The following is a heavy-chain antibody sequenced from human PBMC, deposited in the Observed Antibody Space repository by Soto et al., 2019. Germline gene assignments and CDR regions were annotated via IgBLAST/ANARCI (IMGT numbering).Heavy chain of an antibody. CDR2: IYYSGST. Sequence: QVQLQESGPGLVKPSETLSLTCTVSGGSISSYYWSWIRQPPGKGLEWIGYIYYSGSTNYNPSLKSRVTISVDTSKNQFSLKLSSVTAADTAVYYCARHGGWAVRGLDAFDIWGQGTMVTVSS. J-gene: IGHJ3*02. D-gene: IGHD3-10*01. CDR1: GGSISSYY. V-gene: IGHV4-59*08. CDR3: ARHGGWAVRGLDAFDI.